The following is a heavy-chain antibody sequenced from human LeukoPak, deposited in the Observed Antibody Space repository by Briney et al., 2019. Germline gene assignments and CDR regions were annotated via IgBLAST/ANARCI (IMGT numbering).Heavy chain of an antibody. V-gene: IGHV3-48*03. CDR3: AKDAHSSSWFPSGYYYYYMDV. CDR1: GFTFSNYE. CDR2: ISSSGSDI. J-gene: IGHJ6*03. D-gene: IGHD6-13*01. Sequence: GGSLRLSCAASGFTFSNYEMHWVRQAPGKGLEWVSYISSSGSDIYYADSVKGRFTISRDNAKNSLYLHMNSLRAEDTAVYYCAKDAHSSSWFPSGYYYYYMDVWGKGTTVTVSS.